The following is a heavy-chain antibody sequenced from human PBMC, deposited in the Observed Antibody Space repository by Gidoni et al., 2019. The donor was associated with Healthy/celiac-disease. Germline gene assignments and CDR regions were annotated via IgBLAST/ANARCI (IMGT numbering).Heavy chain of an antibody. CDR3: ARGVRCSSTSCYAFDI. Sequence: EVQLVESGGGLVKPGGSLRLSCAASGFTFSSYSMNWVRQAPGKGLEWVSSIRSSSSYIYYADSVKGRFTISRDNAKNSLYLQMNSLRAEDTAVYYCARGVRCSSTSCYAFDIWGQGTMVTVSS. J-gene: IGHJ3*02. V-gene: IGHV3-21*01. CDR1: GFTFSSYS. D-gene: IGHD2-2*01. CDR2: IRSSSSYI.